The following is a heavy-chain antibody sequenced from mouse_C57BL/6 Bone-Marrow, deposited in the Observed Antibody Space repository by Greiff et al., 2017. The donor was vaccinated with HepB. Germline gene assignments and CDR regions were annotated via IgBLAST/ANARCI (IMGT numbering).Heavy chain of an antibody. Sequence: EVQLVESGGGLVKPGGSLKLSCAASGFTFSSYTMSWVRQTPEKRLEWVATISGGGGNTYYPDSVKGRFTISRDNAKNTLYLQMSSLRSEDTALYYCAREGYDGYYFDYWGQGTTLTVSS. V-gene: IGHV5-9*01. CDR2: ISGGGGNT. D-gene: IGHD2-2*01. CDR1: GFTFSSYT. CDR3: AREGYDGYYFDY. J-gene: IGHJ2*01.